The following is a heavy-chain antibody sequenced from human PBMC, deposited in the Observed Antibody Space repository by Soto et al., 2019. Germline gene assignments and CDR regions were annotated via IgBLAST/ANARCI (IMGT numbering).Heavy chain of an antibody. CDR1: GYHFTSYW. V-gene: IGHV5-51*01. J-gene: IGHJ6*03. CDR2: IYPGDSDT. CDR3: ARHVVVPAATYYYYMDV. Sequence: PGESLKISCQGSGYHFTSYWIGWVRQMPGKGLEWMGIIYPGDSDTRYSPSFQGQVTISADKSISTAYLQWSSLKASDTAMYYCARHVVVPAATYYYYMDVWGKGTTVTVSS. D-gene: IGHD2-2*01.